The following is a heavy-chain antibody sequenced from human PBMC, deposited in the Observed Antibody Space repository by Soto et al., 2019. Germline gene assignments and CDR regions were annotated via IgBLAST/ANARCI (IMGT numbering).Heavy chain of an antibody. CDR1: GGTISDYA. CDR2: IIPVLGTA. J-gene: IGHJ3*02. V-gene: IGHV1-69*06. CDR3: WVGYGSCSSCHSDIFSI. D-gene: IGHD2-15*01. Sequence: ASVKPSCKGSGGTISDYAINWVRQAPGQGLEWMGGIIPVLGTAHYAQRFQGRVTITADKSTSTAYVELSSLRSDDTAVYYCWVGYGSCSSCHSDIFSIRGQRSMV.